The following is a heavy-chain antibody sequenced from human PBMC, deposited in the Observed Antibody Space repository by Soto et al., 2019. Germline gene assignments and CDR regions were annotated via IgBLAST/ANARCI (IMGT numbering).Heavy chain of an antibody. CDR1: GFTFSDYY. V-gene: IGHV3-11*01. J-gene: IGHJ6*02. Sequence: PGGSLRLSCAASGFTFSDYYMSWIRQAPGKGLEWVSYISSSGSTIYYADSVKGRFTISRDNAKNSLYLQMNSLRAEDTAVYYCARDQGTMVRGVVLGYYYYGMDVWGQGTTVTVSS. D-gene: IGHD3-10*01. CDR3: ARDQGTMVRGVVLGYYYYGMDV. CDR2: ISSSGSTI.